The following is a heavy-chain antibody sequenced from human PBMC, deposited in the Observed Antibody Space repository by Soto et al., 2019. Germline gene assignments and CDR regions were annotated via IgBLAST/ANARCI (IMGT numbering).Heavy chain of an antibody. D-gene: IGHD6-19*01. Sequence: GGPLRLSCSASGFTFSSYAMHWVRQAPGKGLEYVSAISSNGGSTYYADSVKGRFTISRDNSKNTLYLQMSSLRAEDTVVYYCVKERVAGMGGRKAYWVQGTLVPVSS. CDR3: VKERVAGMGGRKAY. J-gene: IGHJ4*02. CDR1: GFTFSSYA. V-gene: IGHV3-64D*08. CDR2: ISSNGGST.